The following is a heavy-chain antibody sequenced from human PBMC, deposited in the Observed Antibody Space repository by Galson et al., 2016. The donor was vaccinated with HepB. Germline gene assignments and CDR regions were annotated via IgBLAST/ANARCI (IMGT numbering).Heavy chain of an antibody. CDR1: GFSLSTSGMC. V-gene: IGHV2-70*01. Sequence: PALVKPPQTLSLTCTFSGFSLSTSGMCVSWIRQPPGKAPEWLALLDWDDDKHYRASVKTRVTISKDTSKNQVVLTMTNMDPVDTATYYCARSKGGAPFYFDYWGQGILVTVSS. CDR2: LDWDDDK. CDR3: ARSKGGAPFYFDY. J-gene: IGHJ4*02. D-gene: IGHD3-16*01.